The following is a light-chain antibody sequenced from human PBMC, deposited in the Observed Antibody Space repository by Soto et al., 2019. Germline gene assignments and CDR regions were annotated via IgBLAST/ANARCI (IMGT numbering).Light chain of an antibody. V-gene: IGKV3-11*01. Sequence: EIVLTQSPATLSLSPGERATLSCRASQSVSSFLACYQRKPGHAPRLLIYAASNRATGTPARFSGSGSGTYFTLTISNLAPEDFAVYYCQQRSNWPPVYTFGQGTKLEIK. J-gene: IGKJ2*01. CDR3: QQRSNWPPVYT. CDR2: AAS. CDR1: QSVSSF.